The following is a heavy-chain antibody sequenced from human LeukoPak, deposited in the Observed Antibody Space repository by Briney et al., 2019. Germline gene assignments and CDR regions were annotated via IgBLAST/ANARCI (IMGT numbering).Heavy chain of an antibody. CDR3: ASFLALSMTTDYYYYGMDV. CDR2: ISAHNGNT. V-gene: IGHV1-18*01. J-gene: IGHJ6*02. CDR1: GYTFTSYG. D-gene: IGHD4-17*01. Sequence: GASVKVSCKASGYTFTSYGISWVRQAPGQGLEWMGWISAHNGNTNYAQKLQGRVTMTTDTSTSTAYMELRSLRSDDTAVYYCASFLALSMTTDYYYYGMDVWGQGTTVTVSS.